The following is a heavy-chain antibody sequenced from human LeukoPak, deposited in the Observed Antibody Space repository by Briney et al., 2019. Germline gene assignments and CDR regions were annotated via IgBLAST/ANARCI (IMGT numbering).Heavy chain of an antibody. V-gene: IGHV1-8*01. J-gene: IGHJ3*02. CDR2: MNPNSGNT. D-gene: IGHD6-19*01. Sequence: ASVKVSCKASGYTFTSYDINWVRQATGQGLEWMGWMNPNSGNTGYAQKFQGRVTMTRNTSISTAYMELSSLRSEDTAVYYCATGYVTQWLARDAFDIWGQGTMVTVSS. CDR1: GYTFTSYD. CDR3: ATGYVTQWLARDAFDI.